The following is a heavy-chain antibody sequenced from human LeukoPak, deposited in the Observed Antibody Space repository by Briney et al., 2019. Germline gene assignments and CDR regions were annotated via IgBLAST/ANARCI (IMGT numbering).Heavy chain of an antibody. J-gene: IGHJ5*01. CDR1: GGPFSGHY. V-gene: IGHV4-34*01. CDR2: INHSGST. CDR3: ASRRDGYVIPFDC. Sequence: SETLSLTCAVYGGPFSGHYWSWIRQPPGRGLEWIGEINHSGSTNYNPPLERRLTISVDTSKTQFSLKLTSVTAADTAVYFCASRRDGYVIPFDCCGRGTLVTVSS. D-gene: IGHD5-24*01.